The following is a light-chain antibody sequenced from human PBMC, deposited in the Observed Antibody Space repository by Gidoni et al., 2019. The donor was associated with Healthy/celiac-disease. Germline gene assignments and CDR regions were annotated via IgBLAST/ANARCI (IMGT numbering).Light chain of an antibody. CDR1: QRVSSY. V-gene: IGKV3-11*01. J-gene: IGKJ4*01. CDR2: DAS. Sequence: DIVLTQSPATLSLSPGERATLSCRASQRVSSYLAWYQQKPGQAPRLLISDASNRATGIPARFSGSGSGTDFTLTISSLEPEDFAVYYCQQRSNWPLTFGGGTKVEIK. CDR3: QQRSNWPLT.